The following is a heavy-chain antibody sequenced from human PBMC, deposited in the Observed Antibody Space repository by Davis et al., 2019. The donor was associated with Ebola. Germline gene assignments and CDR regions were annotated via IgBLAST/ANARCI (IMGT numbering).Heavy chain of an antibody. J-gene: IGHJ5*02. CDR1: GYRFPSYW. D-gene: IGHD3-10*01. Sequence: GESLKISCTGSGYRFPSYWIGWVRQMPGKGLEWMGIIYPGDSDPRYSPSFQGQVTISADKSLSTAYLQWSSLKASDTAMYYCARHGKWFGELLSRWGWFDPWGQGTLVTVSS. CDR2: IYPGDSDP. CDR3: ARHGKWFGELLSRWGWFDP. V-gene: IGHV5-51*01.